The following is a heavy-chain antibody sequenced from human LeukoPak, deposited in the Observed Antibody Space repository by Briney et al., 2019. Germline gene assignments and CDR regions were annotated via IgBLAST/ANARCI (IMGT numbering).Heavy chain of an antibody. CDR3: ARDGDGYPYFDY. Sequence: PSQTLSLTCTVSGGSISSGSYYWSWIRQPAGKGLEWIGRIFTSGSTKYNPSLKSRVTISVDTSKNQFSLKLSSVTAADTAVYYCARDGDGYPYFDYWGQGTLVTVSS. J-gene: IGHJ4*02. V-gene: IGHV4-61*02. CDR1: GGSISSGSYY. D-gene: IGHD2-21*01. CDR2: IFTSGST.